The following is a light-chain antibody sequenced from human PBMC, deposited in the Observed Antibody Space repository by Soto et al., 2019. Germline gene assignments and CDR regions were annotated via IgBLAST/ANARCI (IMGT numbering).Light chain of an antibody. J-gene: IGKJ2*01. V-gene: IGKV1-33*01. CDR2: DAS. CDR3: QQYDNVPYT. CDR1: QDISDY. Sequence: DIQMTQSPSSLSASLGDRVTFTCQASQDISDYLNWYQQKQGKAPDLLIYDASNFETGVPSRFSGSGSGTDFTFTISGLQPEDIATYYCQQYDNVPYTFGQGTKLEIK.